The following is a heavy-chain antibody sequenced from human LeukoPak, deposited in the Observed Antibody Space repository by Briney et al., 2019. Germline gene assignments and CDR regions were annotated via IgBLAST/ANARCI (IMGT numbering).Heavy chain of an antibody. V-gene: IGHV4-59*01. Sequence: SETLSLTCTVSGGSISSYYWSWIRQPPGKGLEWIGYIYYSGSTNYNPSLKSRVTISVDTSKNQFSLKLSSVTAADTAVYYCARAEDSSGYYIYYFDYWGQGTLVTVSS. D-gene: IGHD3-22*01. CDR1: GGSISSYY. CDR2: IYYSGST. CDR3: ARAEDSSGYYIYYFDY. J-gene: IGHJ4*02.